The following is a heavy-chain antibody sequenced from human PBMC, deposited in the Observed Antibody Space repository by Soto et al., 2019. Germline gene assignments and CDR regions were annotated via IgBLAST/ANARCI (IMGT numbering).Heavy chain of an antibody. CDR2: IFHSGST. CDR1: SGSIDTTNW. V-gene: IGHV4-4*02. D-gene: IGHD2-8*01. Sequence: QVQLQESGPGLVKPSGTLSLTCAVSSGSIDTTNWWSWVRQPPGKGLAWIGEIFHSGSTYYNPSLASRVTISVETSKNQFSLTPRSVTAADTAVYYCARRTWGMDVWGQGTTVTVSS. CDR3: ARRTWGMDV. J-gene: IGHJ6*02.